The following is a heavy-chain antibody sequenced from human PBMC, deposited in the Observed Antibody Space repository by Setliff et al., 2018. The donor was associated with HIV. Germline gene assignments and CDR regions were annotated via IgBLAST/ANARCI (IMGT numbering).Heavy chain of an antibody. D-gene: IGHD2-2*01. Sequence: SETLSLTCTVSGGSISSYYWSWIRQPAGKGLEWIGRIYTSGSTNYTPSLKSRVTMSVDTSKNQSSLKLSSVTAADTAVYYCARDPTYCSSTSCYVWDAFDIWGQGTMVTVSS. CDR2: IYTSGST. J-gene: IGHJ3*02. V-gene: IGHV4-4*07. CDR1: GGSISSYY. CDR3: ARDPTYCSSTSCYVWDAFDI.